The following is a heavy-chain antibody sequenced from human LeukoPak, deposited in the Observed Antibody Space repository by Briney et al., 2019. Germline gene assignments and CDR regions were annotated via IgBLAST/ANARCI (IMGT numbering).Heavy chain of an antibody. CDR1: GFTFSSYA. Sequence: GGSLRLSCTASGFTFSSYAMSWVRQAPGKGLEWVSAISGSGGSTYYTDSVKGRFTISRDNSKNTLYLQMNSLRAEDTAVYYCAKDRVAAAATWELLGIFDYWGQGTLVTVSS. V-gene: IGHV3-23*01. CDR3: AKDRVAAAATWELLGIFDY. J-gene: IGHJ4*02. D-gene: IGHD1-26*01. CDR2: ISGSGGST.